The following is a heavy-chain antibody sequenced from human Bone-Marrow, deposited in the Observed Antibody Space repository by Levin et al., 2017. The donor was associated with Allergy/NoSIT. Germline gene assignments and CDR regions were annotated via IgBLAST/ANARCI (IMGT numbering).Heavy chain of an antibody. CDR3: AKDYDTNGCIDY. Sequence: PGGSLRLSCAASGFTFSRSGIHWVRQAPGKGLEWVAMISHDGSEKYYADSVRGRFTISRDNSKSTLYLQMNSLRAEDSAVYYCAKDYDTNGCIDYWGQGTLVTVSS. V-gene: IGHV3-30*18. CDR1: GFTFSRSG. J-gene: IGHJ4*02. CDR2: ISHDGSEK. D-gene: IGHD3-22*01.